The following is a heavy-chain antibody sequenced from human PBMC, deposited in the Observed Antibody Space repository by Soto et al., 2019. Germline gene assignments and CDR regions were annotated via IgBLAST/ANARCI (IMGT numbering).Heavy chain of an antibody. Sequence: GGSLRLSCAASGFTFSSYWMSWVRQAPGKGLEWVANIKQDGSEKYYVDSVKGRFTISRDNAKNSLYLQMNSLRAEDTAVYYCAGSRLELPPNWFDPWGQGTLVTVSS. J-gene: IGHJ5*02. CDR3: AGSRLELPPNWFDP. V-gene: IGHV3-7*05. D-gene: IGHD1-7*01. CDR2: IKQDGSEK. CDR1: GFTFSSYW.